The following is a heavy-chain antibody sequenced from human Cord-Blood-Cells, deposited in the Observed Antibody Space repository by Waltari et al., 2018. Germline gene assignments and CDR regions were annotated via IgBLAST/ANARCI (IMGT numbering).Heavy chain of an antibody. V-gene: IGHV4-34*01. J-gene: IGHJ3*02. D-gene: IGHD6-13*01. CDR3: ASCTRNTYSSSEVRLSAFDI. CDR2: INHCGST. CDR1: GGSFSGYY. Sequence: QVQLQQWGAGLLKPSETLSLTCAVYGGSFSGYYWSWIRQPPGKGLEWIGEINHCGSTNYNPSLKSRVTISVDTSKNQFSLKLSSVTAADTAVYYCASCTRNTYSSSEVRLSAFDIWGQGTMVTVSS.